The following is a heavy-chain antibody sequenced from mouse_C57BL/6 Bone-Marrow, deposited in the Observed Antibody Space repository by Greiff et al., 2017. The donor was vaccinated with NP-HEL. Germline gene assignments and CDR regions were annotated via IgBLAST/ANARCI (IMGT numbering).Heavy chain of an antibody. CDR3: ARVYYYYAMDY. D-gene: IGHD2-1*01. Sequence: EVKLVESGGGLVKPGGSLKLSCAASGFTFSSYSMSWVRQTPEKRLEWVATISDGGSYTYYPDNVKGRFTISRDNAKNNLYLQMSHLKTEDTAMYDGARVYYYYAMDYWGQGTSVTVSS. CDR1: GFTFSSYS. V-gene: IGHV5-4*03. CDR2: ISDGGSYT. J-gene: IGHJ4*01.